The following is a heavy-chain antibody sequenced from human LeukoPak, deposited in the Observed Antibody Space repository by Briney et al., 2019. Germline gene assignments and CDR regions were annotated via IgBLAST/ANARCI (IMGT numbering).Heavy chain of an antibody. D-gene: IGHD1-14*01. V-gene: IGHV3-23*01. CDR1: EFTFSTYA. CDR2: ISVSGDRT. Sequence: GGSLRLSCAASEFTFSTYAMLGVRQAPGKGLEWVSGISVSGDRTWYADSVKGRFTISRDNSKNTLYLQMNSLRAEDTAVYYRAKYVTAECPPYALDVWGQGTTVTVSS. CDR3: AKYVTAECPPYALDV. J-gene: IGHJ6*02.